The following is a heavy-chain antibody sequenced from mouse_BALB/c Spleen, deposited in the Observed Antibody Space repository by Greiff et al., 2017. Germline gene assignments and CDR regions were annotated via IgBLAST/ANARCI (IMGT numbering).Heavy chain of an antibody. Sequence: EVQLKQSGPELVKPGASVKMSCKASGYTFTSYVMHWVKQKPGQGLEWIGYINPYNDGTKYNEKFKGKATLTSDKSSSTAYMELSSLTSEDSAVYYCASYYYGSSSYGMDYWGQGTSVTVSS. CDR3: ASYYYGSSSYGMDY. V-gene: IGHV1-14*01. J-gene: IGHJ4*01. D-gene: IGHD1-1*01. CDR2: INPYNDGT. CDR1: GYTFTSYV.